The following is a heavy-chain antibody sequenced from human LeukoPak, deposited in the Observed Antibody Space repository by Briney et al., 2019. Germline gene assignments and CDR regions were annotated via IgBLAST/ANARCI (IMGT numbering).Heavy chain of an antibody. Sequence: GGSLRLFCAASGFTVSSNYMSWVRQAPGKGLEWVSVIYSGGSTYYADSVKGRFTISRDNSKNTLYLQMNSLRAEDTAVYYCARDGAYYYDSSGQKPFDYWGQGTLVTVSS. CDR2: IYSGGST. V-gene: IGHV3-53*01. CDR3: ARDGAYYYDSSGQKPFDY. J-gene: IGHJ4*02. CDR1: GFTVSSNY. D-gene: IGHD3-22*01.